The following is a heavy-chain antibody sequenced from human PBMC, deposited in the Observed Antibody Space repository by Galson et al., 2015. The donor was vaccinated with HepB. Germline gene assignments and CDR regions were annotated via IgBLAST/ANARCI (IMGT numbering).Heavy chain of an antibody. CDR2: IYYSGNT. Sequence: LSLTCSVSGGSISGYYWGWIRQPPGRGLEWIGYIYYSGNTNYNPSLKSRVTVSVDTSKNQFSLKLTSVTAADTAVYYCARLYCDSASCYDVFHYWGRGTLVTVSS. CDR1: GGSISGYY. J-gene: IGHJ4*02. D-gene: IGHD2-2*01. CDR3: ARLYCDSASCYDVFHY. V-gene: IGHV4-59*12.